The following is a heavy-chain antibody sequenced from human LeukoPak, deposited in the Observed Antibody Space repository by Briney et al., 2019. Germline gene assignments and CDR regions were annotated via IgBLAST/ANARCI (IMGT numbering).Heavy chain of an antibody. Sequence: GASVKVSCKASGYTFTSYDINWVRQATGQGLEWMGWMNPNSGNTGYAQKFQGRVTITRNTSISTAYMELSSLRSEDTAVYYCARAKPLHPYYDFWSGYWAGADFDAFDIWGQGTMVTVSS. CDR1: GYTFTSYD. D-gene: IGHD3-3*01. CDR2: MNPNSGNT. V-gene: IGHV1-8*03. CDR3: ARAKPLHPYYDFWSGYWAGADFDAFDI. J-gene: IGHJ3*02.